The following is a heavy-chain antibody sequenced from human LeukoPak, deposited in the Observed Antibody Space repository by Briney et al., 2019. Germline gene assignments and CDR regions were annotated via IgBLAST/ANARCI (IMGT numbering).Heavy chain of an antibody. CDR1: GFTLSRTW. D-gene: IGHD1-26*01. CDR2: LTRDGCDR. V-gene: IGHV3-74*03. CDR3: VRYSGNPPA. Sequence: GGALRLSCAASGFTLSRTWMHGVRQAPGKGPVGVSRLTRDGCDRPYADSVKGRFTISRDNAKNTLYLQMNSLRAEDTAVYYCVRYSGNPPAWGQGTLVTVSS. J-gene: IGHJ4*02.